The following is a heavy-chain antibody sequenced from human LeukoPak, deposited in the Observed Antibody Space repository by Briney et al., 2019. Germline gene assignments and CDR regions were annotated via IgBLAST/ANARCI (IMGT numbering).Heavy chain of an antibody. Sequence: GGSLRLSCAASGFILSSYVMHWVRQAPGKGLEWVALISSDGHNKDYADSVKGRFTISRDNSKITLYLQMNSLRPEDTAMYYCAKVRAPTGYGMDVWGQGTTVTVSS. CDR1: GFILSSYV. CDR3: AKVRAPTGYGMDV. J-gene: IGHJ6*02. CDR2: ISSDGHNK. D-gene: IGHD1-14*01. V-gene: IGHV3-30*18.